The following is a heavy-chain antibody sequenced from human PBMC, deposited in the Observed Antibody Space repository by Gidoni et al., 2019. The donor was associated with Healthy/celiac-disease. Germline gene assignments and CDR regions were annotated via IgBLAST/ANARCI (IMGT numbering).Heavy chain of an antibody. J-gene: IGHJ6*02. CDR2: IVPSDSYT. D-gene: IGHD3-10*01. Sequence: EAQLVQSGAEVKKPGASRRISCKGSGYSLTRYWSSRVRQMPGKGLEWIGRIVPSDSYTNYSPAVQGHVTTSADKSISTAYLQWSSLKASDTAMYYCARQQWFGEPLGYYYGMDVWGQGTTVTVSS. V-gene: IGHV5-10-1*01. CDR3: ARQQWFGEPLGYYYGMDV. CDR1: GYSLTRYW.